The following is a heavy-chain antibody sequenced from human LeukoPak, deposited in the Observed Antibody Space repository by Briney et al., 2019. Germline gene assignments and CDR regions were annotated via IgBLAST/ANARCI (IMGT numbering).Heavy chain of an antibody. J-gene: IGHJ4*02. D-gene: IGHD1-7*01. Sequence: GGSLRLSCAVSGFTFSSYAMSWVRQTPGKGLEWVSGISGSGRSTDYADSVKGRFTISRDNSKNTLYLQMNSLRVEDTAVYYCAKGLTGTKYYFDHWGQGTQVTVSS. V-gene: IGHV3-23*01. CDR1: GFTFSSYA. CDR2: ISGSGRST. CDR3: AKGLTGTKYYFDH.